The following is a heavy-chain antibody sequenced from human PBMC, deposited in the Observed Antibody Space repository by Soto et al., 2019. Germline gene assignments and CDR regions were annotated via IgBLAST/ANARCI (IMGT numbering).Heavy chain of an antibody. CDR3: ARVRGGGGSKYIYFSGMDV. Sequence: QVQVVQAGAEVKKPGASVKVSCKASGYTFTTYYIHWVRQAPGQGLEWMGVINPSGGSINYAQKFHGRVTMTQNKSPSTVHMQMSSLRSEDTAVYYCARVRGGGGSKYIYFSGMDVWGQATTVTVSS. V-gene: IGHV1-46*01. CDR2: INPSGGSI. D-gene: IGHD1-26*01. J-gene: IGHJ6*02. CDR1: GYTFTTYY.